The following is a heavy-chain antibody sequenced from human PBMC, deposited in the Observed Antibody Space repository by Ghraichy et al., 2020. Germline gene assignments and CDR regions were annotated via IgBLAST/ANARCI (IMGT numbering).Heavy chain of an antibody. CDR1: GASITNFY. D-gene: IGHD1-26*01. V-gene: IGHV4-59*08. CDR2: ILHSGIT. Sequence: ESLNISCNVSGASITNFYWAWIRQPPGQGLEWIGYILHSGITDYNPSLKSRLTMSVDTSKKQFSLSLRSVTASDTAVYYCARLGSGSFYYYYYYMDVWGKGTTVTVSS. J-gene: IGHJ6*03. CDR3: ARLGSGSFYYYYYYMDV.